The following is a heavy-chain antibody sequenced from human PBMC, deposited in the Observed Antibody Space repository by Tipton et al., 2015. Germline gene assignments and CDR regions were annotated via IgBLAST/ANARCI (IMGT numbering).Heavy chain of an antibody. CDR1: GFTFDDYA. D-gene: IGHD6-19*01. Sequence: SLRLSCAASGFTFDDYAMHWVRQAPGKGLEWVSGITWNSGSLGYEDSVKGRFTISRDNAKNSLYLQMNSLRAEDTALYHCARAYSSGPADYWGQGTLVTVSS. CDR2: ITWNSGSL. CDR3: ARAYSSGPADY. J-gene: IGHJ4*02. V-gene: IGHV3-9*01.